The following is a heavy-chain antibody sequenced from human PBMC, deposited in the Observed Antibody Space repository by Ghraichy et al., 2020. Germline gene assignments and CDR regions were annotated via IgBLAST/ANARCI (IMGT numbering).Heavy chain of an antibody. CDR1: GFTFSSYG. Sequence: GGSLRLSCAASGFTFSSYGMHWVRQAPGKGLEWVAVISYDGSNKYYADSVKGRFTISRDNSKNTLYLQMNSLRAEDTAVYYCILELAWKDVWGKGTTVTVSS. J-gene: IGHJ6*04. V-gene: IGHV3-30*03. CDR3: ILELAWKDV. D-gene: IGHD1-7*01. CDR2: ISYDGSNK.